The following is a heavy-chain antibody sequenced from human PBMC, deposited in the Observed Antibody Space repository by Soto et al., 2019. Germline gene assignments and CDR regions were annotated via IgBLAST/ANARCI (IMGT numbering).Heavy chain of an antibody. CDR3: ARDALYKGSGWYWFAP. CDR1: SSSAASDMAS. J-gene: IGHJ5*02. CDR2: TYYRSKWYN. V-gene: IGHV6-1*01. Sequence: LSRTDELSSSSAASDMASRIWTSECPSRGLEWLGRTYYRSKWYNDYAVSVKSRITINPDTSKNQFSLQLNSVTPEDTAVYYCARDALYKGSGWYWFAPWGQGT. D-gene: IGHD6-19*01.